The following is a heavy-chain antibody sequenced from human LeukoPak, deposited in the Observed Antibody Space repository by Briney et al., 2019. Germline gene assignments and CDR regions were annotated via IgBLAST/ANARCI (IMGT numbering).Heavy chain of an antibody. CDR2: ISSSSYI. V-gene: IGHV3-21*01. CDR1: GFTFSSYS. D-gene: IGHD4-23*01. CDR3: AGIVRGYGGSQAYCYYYYMDV. J-gene: IGHJ6*03. Sequence: PGGSLRLSCAASGFTFSSYSMNWVRQAPGKGLEWVSSISSSSYIYYADSVKGRFTISRDNAKNSLYLRMNSLRAEDTAVYYCAGIVRGYGGSQAYCYYYYMDVWGKGTTVTISS.